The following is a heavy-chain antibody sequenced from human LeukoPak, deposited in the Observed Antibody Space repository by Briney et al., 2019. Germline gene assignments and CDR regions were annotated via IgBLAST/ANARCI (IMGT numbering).Heavy chain of an antibody. CDR1: GFTFSRNS. CDR2: ISSSTSYI. Sequence: GGSLRLSCAASGFTFSRNSMNWVRQAPGKGLDWVSSISSSTSYIYYADSVKGRFTISRDNAKNSLYLQMNSLRAEDTAVYYRGRGGGSYYFDYRGQGTLVTVSP. D-gene: IGHD1-26*01. J-gene: IGHJ4*01. CDR3: GRGGGSYYFDY. V-gene: IGHV3-21*01.